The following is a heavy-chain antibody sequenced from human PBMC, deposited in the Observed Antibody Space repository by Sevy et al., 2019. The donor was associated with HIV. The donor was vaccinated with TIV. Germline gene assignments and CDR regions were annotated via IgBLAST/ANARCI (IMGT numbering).Heavy chain of an antibody. CDR3: ATRLGYCSGSSCYPPEYFHH. Sequence: SYTLSLTCIVSGGSISSSSYYWGWIRQPPGKGLEWIGSIYYSGNTYYNPSLKSRVTISVDTSKKQFSLKLSSVTAADTAVYYCATRLGYCSGSSCYPPEYFHHWGQGTLVTVSS. J-gene: IGHJ1*01. D-gene: IGHD2-15*01. CDR1: GGSISSSSYY. CDR2: IYYSGNT. V-gene: IGHV4-39*01.